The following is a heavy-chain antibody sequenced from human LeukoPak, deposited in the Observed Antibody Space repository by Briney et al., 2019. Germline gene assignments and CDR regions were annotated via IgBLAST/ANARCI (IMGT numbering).Heavy chain of an antibody. J-gene: IGHJ3*02. D-gene: IGHD2-15*01. Sequence: TGGSLRLSCAASGFTFSSYEMNWVRQAPGKGLEWVAYITNSGSTIDYADSVKGRFTISRDNARNSLYLQMSSLRAEDTAVYYCVRGGGPSYKYNAFDIWGQGTMVTVSS. CDR1: GFTFSSYE. CDR3: VRGGGPSYKYNAFDI. CDR2: ITNSGSTI. V-gene: IGHV3-48*03.